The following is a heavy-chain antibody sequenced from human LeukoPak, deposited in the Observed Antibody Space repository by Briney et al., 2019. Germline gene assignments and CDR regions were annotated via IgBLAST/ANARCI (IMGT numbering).Heavy chain of an antibody. V-gene: IGHV1-69*13. D-gene: IGHD6-13*01. J-gene: IGHJ4*02. CDR2: IIPIFGTA. Sequence: GASVKVSCKASGGTFSSYAISWVRQAPGRGLEWMGGIIPIFGTANYAQKFQGRVTITADESTSTAYMELSSLRSEDTAVYYCAREVAAAGYYFDYWGQGTLVTVSS. CDR1: GGTFSSYA. CDR3: AREVAAAGYYFDY.